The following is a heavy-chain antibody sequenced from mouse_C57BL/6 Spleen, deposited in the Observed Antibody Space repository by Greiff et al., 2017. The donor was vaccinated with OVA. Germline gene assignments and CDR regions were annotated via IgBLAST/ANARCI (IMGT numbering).Heavy chain of an antibody. Sequence: QVQLQQSGAELVMPGASVKLSCKASGYTFTSYWMHWVKQRPGQGLEWIGEIDPSDSYTNYNHKFKGKSTLTVDKSSSTAYMQLSSLTSEDSAVYYCARSDGSRYFDVWGTGTTVTVSS. CDR3: ARSDGSRYFDV. CDR2: IDPSDSYT. J-gene: IGHJ1*03. CDR1: GYTFTSYW. V-gene: IGHV1-69*01. D-gene: IGHD1-1*01.